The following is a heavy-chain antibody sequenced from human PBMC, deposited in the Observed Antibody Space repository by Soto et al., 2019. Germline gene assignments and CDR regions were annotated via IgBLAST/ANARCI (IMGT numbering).Heavy chain of an antibody. J-gene: IGHJ5*02. CDR3: ARANRRYCSGGSCYQNWFDP. Sequence: SETLSLSCPVSGGSISSGSYYWGWIRQPPGKVLEWIGSIYYSATTYYNPSLKSRVTISVDTSKNQFSLKLSSVTAADTAVYYCARANRRYCSGGSCYQNWFDPWGQGTLVTVS. D-gene: IGHD2-15*01. V-gene: IGHV4-39*07. CDR2: IYYSATT. CDR1: GGSISSGSYY.